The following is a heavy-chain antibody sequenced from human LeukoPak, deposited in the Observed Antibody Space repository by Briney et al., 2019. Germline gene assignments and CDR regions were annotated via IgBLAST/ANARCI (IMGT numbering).Heavy chain of an antibody. D-gene: IGHD3-22*01. J-gene: IGHJ5*02. V-gene: IGHV3-21*01. CDR1: GLTFSSYS. CDR3: ARVLSGSWDWFDP. CDR2: ISSSSSYI. Sequence: PGGSLRLSCAASGLTFSSYSMNWVRQAPGKGLEWVSSISSSSSYIYYADSVKGRFTISRDNAKNSLYLQMNSLRAEDTAVYYCARVLSGSWDWFDPWGQGTLVTVSS.